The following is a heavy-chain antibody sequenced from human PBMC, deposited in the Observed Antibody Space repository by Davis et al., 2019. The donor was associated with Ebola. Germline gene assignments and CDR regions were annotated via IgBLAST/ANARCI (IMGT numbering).Heavy chain of an antibody. CDR1: GGTFSSYT. D-gene: IGHD5-24*01. J-gene: IGHJ6*02. CDR2: IIPMLGIA. Sequence: AASVKVSCKASGGTFSSYTISWVRLAPGQGLEWMGRIIPMLGIANYELKFQGRVTITADISTTAYMELSSLRSEETAVYYCARARDMATIGDYAMDVWGQGTTVTVSS. CDR3: ARARDMATIGDYAMDV. V-gene: IGHV1-69*02.